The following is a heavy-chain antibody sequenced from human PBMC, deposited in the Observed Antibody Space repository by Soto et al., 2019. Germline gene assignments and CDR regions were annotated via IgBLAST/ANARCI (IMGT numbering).Heavy chain of an antibody. V-gene: IGHV3-23*01. CDR2: ISGSGGST. CDR1: GFTFSSYA. Sequence: PGGSLRLSCAASGFTFSSYAMSWVRQAPGKGLEWVSAISGSGGSTYYADSVKGRFTISRDNSKNTLYLQMNSLRAEDTAVYYCAKGLGPVVVVAAIHFPYFCDYWGQGTLVTVSS. D-gene: IGHD2-15*01. J-gene: IGHJ4*02. CDR3: AKGLGPVVVVAAIHFPYFCDY.